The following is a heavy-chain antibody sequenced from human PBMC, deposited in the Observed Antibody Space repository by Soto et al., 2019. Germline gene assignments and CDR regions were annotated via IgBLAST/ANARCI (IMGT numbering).Heavy chain of an antibody. CDR1: GGTFTRYS. D-gene: IGHD2-15*01. Sequence: QVQLLQSGAEVRKPGSSVTVSCSVSGGTFTRYSVSWVRQAPGHGLEWMGGIVPIFGTTNYAQRFQDRVKITADEFTGTVSLELSSLTSDDTAVYYCARPDEGGYSSARHYYYALDVWGQGTAGTVTS. J-gene: IGHJ6*02. V-gene: IGHV1-69*01. CDR3: ARPDEGGYSSARHYYYALDV. CDR2: IVPIFGTT.